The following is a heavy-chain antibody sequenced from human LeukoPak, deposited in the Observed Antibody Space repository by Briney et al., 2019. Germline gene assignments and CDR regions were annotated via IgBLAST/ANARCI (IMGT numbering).Heavy chain of an antibody. J-gene: IGHJ4*02. CDR3: AREYSSFEY. CDR2: INYSGST. CDR1: GGSISTYY. V-gene: IGHV4-59*01. D-gene: IGHD6-13*01. Sequence: SSGTLSLTCTVSGGSISTYYWSWIRQAPGKGLEWIGYINYSGSTDYNPSLKSRVTISVDTSKNQLSLKMRSVTAADTAVYYCAREYSSFEYWGQGTLVTVSS.